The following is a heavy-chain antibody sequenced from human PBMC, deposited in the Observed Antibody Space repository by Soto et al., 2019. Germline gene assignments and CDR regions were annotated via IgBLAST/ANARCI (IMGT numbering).Heavy chain of an antibody. D-gene: IGHD2-2*01. V-gene: IGHV3-30-3*01. CDR3: ARERTYQLLYYYSYYGMDV. CDR2: ISYDGSNK. CDR1: GFTFSSYA. Sequence: QVQLVESGGGVVQPGRSLRLSCAASGFTFSSYAMHWVRQAPGKGLEWVAVISYDGSNKYYADSVKGRFTISRDNSKNTLYLQMNSLRAEDTAVYYCARERTYQLLYYYSYYGMDVWGQGTTVTVSS. J-gene: IGHJ6*02.